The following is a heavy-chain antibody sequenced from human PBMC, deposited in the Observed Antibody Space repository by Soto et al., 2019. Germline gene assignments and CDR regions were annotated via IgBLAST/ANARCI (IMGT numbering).Heavy chain of an antibody. V-gene: IGHV1-18*04. J-gene: IGHJ6*02. Sequence: QVQLVQSGAEVKKPGASVKVSCKASGYTFTSYGISWVRQAPGQGLEWMGWISAYNGNTNYAQKLQGRVTMTTDTSTSTANMELRSLRSDDTAVYYCARAASLLWFGELQSHYYYYGMDVWGQGTTVTVSS. CDR1: GYTFTSYG. D-gene: IGHD3-10*01. CDR2: ISAYNGNT. CDR3: ARAASLLWFGELQSHYYYYGMDV.